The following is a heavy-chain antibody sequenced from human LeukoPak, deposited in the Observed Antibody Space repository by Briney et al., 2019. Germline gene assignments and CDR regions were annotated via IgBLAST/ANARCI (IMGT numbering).Heavy chain of an antibody. D-gene: IGHD1-26*01. CDR1: GYTFSSYG. CDR3: AREGTYSGSYWDDY. J-gene: IGHJ4*02. V-gene: IGHV1-18*01. CDR2: ISAYNGNT. Sequence: ASVKVSCKASGYTFSSYGINWVRQAPGQRLEWMGWISAYNGNTRYAQKVQGRLTMTTDTSTSTAYLDLRSLRSDDTAVYYCAREGTYSGSYWDDYWGQGTLVIVSS.